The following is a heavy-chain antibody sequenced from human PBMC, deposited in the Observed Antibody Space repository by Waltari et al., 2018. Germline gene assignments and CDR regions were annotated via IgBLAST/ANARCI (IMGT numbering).Heavy chain of an antibody. J-gene: IGHJ6*02. D-gene: IGHD2-15*01. V-gene: IGHV4-4*02. Sequence: QVQLQESGPGLVKPSGTLSLTCAVSGGSISSSHWWSWVRQPPGKGLEWIGEIYHSGSTNYNPSLKSRVTISVDKSKNQFSLKLSSVTAADTAVYYCARTRYCSGGSCQRGAYGMDVWGQGTTVTVSS. CDR2: IYHSGST. CDR1: GGSISSSHW. CDR3: ARTRYCSGGSCQRGAYGMDV.